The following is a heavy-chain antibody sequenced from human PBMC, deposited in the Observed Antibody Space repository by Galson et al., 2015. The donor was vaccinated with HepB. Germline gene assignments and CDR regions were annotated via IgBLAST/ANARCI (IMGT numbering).Heavy chain of an antibody. Sequence: SLRLSCAASGFTFSSYAMSWVRQAPGKGLEWVSAISGSGGSTYYADSVKGRFTISRDNSKNTLYLQMNSLRAEDTAVYYCAKGGWQWLDGHSGYFDLWGRGTLVTVSS. CDR1: GFTFSSYA. CDR2: ISGSGGST. V-gene: IGHV3-23*01. CDR3: AKGGWQWLDGHSGYFDL. J-gene: IGHJ2*01. D-gene: IGHD6-19*01.